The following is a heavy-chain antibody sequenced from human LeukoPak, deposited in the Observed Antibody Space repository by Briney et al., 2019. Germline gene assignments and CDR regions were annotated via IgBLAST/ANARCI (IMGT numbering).Heavy chain of an antibody. CDR1: DDSLSRYY. D-gene: IGHD3-10*01. CDR2: IYYSGST. Sequence: SETLSLTCTVSDDSLSRYYWSWVRQPAGKGLEWIGSIYYSGSTNYNPSLKSRVTISVDTSKNQFSLKLSSVTAADTAVYYCARDRYYYGSGSYYNTNIFDYWGQGTLVTVSS. CDR3: ARDRYYYGSGSYYNTNIFDY. J-gene: IGHJ4*02. V-gene: IGHV4-4*07.